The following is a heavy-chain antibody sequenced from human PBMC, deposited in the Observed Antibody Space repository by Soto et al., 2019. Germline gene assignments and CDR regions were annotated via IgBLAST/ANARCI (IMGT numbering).Heavy chain of an antibody. D-gene: IGHD3-16*01. CDR1: GLTFGSRA. J-gene: IGHJ4*02. CDR3: ARGSTDSYRGSRIFDF. CDR2: ITDTGGDA. V-gene: IGHV3-23*01. Sequence: GGSLRLSCVASGLTFGSRAITWVRQAPGEGLQWVSTITDTGGDAKYADSVRGRFVISRDNSNKTLYLQMTSLTAEDSAMYYFARGSTDSYRGSRIFDFWGRGALVTVSS.